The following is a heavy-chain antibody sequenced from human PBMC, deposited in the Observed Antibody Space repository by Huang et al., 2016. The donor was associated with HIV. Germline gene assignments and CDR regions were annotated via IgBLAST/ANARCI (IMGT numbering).Heavy chain of an antibody. V-gene: IGHV1-24*01. CDR3: ATGFDVFFDF. Sequence: QVQLVQSRAEVKKPGASVKVSCKVSEYTLTELSIHWVRQPPGKGLEWMGGFEHAIGETIYAQKFQGRVTMTEDTSTETAFMELSGLRPEDTAVYYCATGFDVFFDFWGQGTLVTVSS. CDR1: EYTLTELS. CDR2: FEHAIGET. J-gene: IGHJ4*02. D-gene: IGHD3-9*01.